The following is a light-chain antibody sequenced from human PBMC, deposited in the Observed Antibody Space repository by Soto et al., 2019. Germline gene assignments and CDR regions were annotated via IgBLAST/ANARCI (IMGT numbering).Light chain of an antibody. V-gene: IGKV1-27*01. Sequence: DIQMTQSPSSLSASVGDRVTITCRASQGISNSLAWYQQKPGKVPKLLIYAASTLQSGVPSRFSGSGSGTDFTLTINSLQPEDVATYYCQRFNSAPYTFGQGTQLEIK. CDR1: QGISNS. J-gene: IGKJ2*01. CDR2: AAS. CDR3: QRFNSAPYT.